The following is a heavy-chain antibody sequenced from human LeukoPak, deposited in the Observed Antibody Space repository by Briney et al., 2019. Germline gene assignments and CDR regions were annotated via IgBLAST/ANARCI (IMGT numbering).Heavy chain of an antibody. CDR2: ISSSSSYI. D-gene: IGHD1-14*01. Sequence: GGSLRLSCAASGFTFSSYSMNWVRQAPGKGLEWVSSISSSSSYIYYADSVKGRFTISRDNAKNSLYLQMNSLRAEDTAVYYCARASQNPNYYYMDVWGKGTTVTVSS. J-gene: IGHJ6*03. CDR1: GFTFSSYS. V-gene: IGHV3-21*04. CDR3: ARASQNPNYYYMDV.